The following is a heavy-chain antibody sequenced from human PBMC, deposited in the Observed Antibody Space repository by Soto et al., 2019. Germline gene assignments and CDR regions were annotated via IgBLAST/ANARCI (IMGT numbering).Heavy chain of an antibody. J-gene: IGHJ4*02. Sequence: ASVKVSCKASGGTFSSYAISWVRQAPGQGLEWMGWIRSYNNSTNYAQKLQGRVTMTTDTSTNTAYMELRSLRSDDTAVYYCARHGNGDDYWGQGTLVTVSS. V-gene: IGHV1-18*01. CDR1: GGTFSSYA. CDR2: IRSYNNST. D-gene: IGHD2-8*01. CDR3: ARHGNGDDY.